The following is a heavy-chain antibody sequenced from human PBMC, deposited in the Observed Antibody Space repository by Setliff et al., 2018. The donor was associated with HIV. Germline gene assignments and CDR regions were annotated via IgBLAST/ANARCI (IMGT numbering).Heavy chain of an antibody. J-gene: IGHJ4*02. CDR1: GYTFTGYY. CDR3: ARDLVGATGFDY. CDR2: INPNSGGT. V-gene: IGHV1-2*06. D-gene: IGHD1-26*01. Sequence: ASVKVSCKASGYTFTGYYMHWVRQAPGQGLEWMGRINPNSGGTNYAQKYQGRVTMTRDTSISTAYMELSRLSSDDTAVYYCARDLVGATGFDYWGQGTLVTVSS.